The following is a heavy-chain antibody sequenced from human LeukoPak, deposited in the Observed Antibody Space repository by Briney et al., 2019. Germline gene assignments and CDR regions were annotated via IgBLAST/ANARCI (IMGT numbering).Heavy chain of an antibody. J-gene: IGHJ5*02. CDR1: GGSISSGGYY. CDR3: ARELGKEDWFDP. Sequence: PSQTLSLTCTVSGGSISSGGYYWSWIRQPPGKGLEWIGYIYHSGSTYYNPSLKSRVTISVDRSKNQFSLKLSSVTAADTAVYYCARELGKEDWFDPWGQGTLVTVSS. D-gene: IGHD3-16*01. V-gene: IGHV4-30-2*01. CDR2: IYHSGST.